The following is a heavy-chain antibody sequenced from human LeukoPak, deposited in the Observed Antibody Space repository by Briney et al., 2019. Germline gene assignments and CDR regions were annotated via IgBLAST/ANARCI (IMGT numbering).Heavy chain of an antibody. CDR2: INPNSGGT. CDR1: GYTFTGYY. J-gene: IGHJ4*02. CDR3: ARARGIQLWLAFDY. V-gene: IGHV1-2*02. Sequence: ASVKVSCTASGYTFTGYYMHWVRQAPGQGLEWMGWINPNSGGTNYAQKFQGRVTMTRDTSITTAYMELTRLRSDDTAVYYCARARGIQLWLAFDYWGQGTLVTVSS. D-gene: IGHD5-18*01.